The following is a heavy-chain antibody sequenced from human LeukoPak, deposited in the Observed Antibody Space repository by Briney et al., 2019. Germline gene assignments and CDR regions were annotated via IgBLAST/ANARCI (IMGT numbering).Heavy chain of an antibody. CDR1: GGSISSYY. D-gene: IGHD6-19*01. V-gene: IGHV4-4*07. Sequence: PSETLSRTCTVSGGSISSYYWSWIRQSPGKGLEWIGRIYTSGSTNYNPSLKSRVTISVDTSKNQFSLKLSSVTAADTAVYYCARSSSSGWGFRFDPWGQGTLVTVSS. CDR2: IYTSGST. J-gene: IGHJ5*02. CDR3: ARSSSSGWGFRFDP.